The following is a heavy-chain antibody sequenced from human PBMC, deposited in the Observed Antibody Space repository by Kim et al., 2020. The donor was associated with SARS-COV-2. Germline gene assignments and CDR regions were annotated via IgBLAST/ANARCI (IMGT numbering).Heavy chain of an antibody. V-gene: IGHV4-31*03. CDR2: IYYSGST. CDR3: ARGAEMATILDY. D-gene: IGHD5-12*01. J-gene: IGHJ4*02. Sequence: SETLSLTCTVSGGSISSGGYYWSWIRQHPGKGLEWIGYIYYSGSTYYNPSLKSRVTISVDTSKNQFSLKLSSVTAADTAVYYCARGAEMATILDYWGQGTLVTVSS. CDR1: GGSISSGGYY.